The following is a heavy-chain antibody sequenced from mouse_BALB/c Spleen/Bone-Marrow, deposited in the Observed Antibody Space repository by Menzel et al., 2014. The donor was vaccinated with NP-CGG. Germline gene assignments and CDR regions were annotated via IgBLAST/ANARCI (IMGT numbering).Heavy chain of an antibody. V-gene: IGHV1-14*01. Sequence: EVQLQQSGPELVKPGASVKMSCEASGYTFTSYVMHWVKQKPGQGLEWIGYINPYNDGTKYNEKFKGKATLTSDKSSSTAYMELSSLTSEDSAVYYCARPYYYGSSGDSWFAYWGQGTLVTVSA. CDR2: INPYNDGT. CDR3: ARPYYYGSSGDSWFAY. D-gene: IGHD1-1*01. CDR1: GYTFTSYV. J-gene: IGHJ3*01.